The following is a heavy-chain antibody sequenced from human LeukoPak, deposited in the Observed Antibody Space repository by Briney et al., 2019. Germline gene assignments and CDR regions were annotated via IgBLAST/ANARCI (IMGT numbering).Heavy chain of an antibody. J-gene: IGHJ4*02. CDR1: GFTFSSYA. V-gene: IGHV3-23*01. CDR3: ARDLYDTSGWTSSFDY. D-gene: IGHD3-22*01. Sequence: GGSLRLSCAASGFTFSSYAMSWVRQAPGKGLEWVSAISGSGGSTYYADSVKGRFTISRDNAKDSLYLQMNSLRVEDTAVYYCARDLYDTSGWTSSFDYWGQGTLVTVSS. CDR2: ISGSGGST.